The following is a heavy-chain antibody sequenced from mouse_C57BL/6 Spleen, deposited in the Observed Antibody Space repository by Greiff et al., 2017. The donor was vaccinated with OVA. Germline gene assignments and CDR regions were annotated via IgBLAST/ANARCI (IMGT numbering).Heavy chain of an antibody. Sequence: VQLQEPGAELVMPGASVKLSCKASGYTFTSYWMHWVKQRPGQGLEWIGEIDPSDSYTNYNQKFKGKSTLTVDKSSSTAYMQLSSLTSEDSAFYYCARSGGSSYWYFDVWGTGTTVTVPS. J-gene: IGHJ1*03. CDR2: IDPSDSYT. D-gene: IGHD1-1*01. CDR3: ARSGGSSYWYFDV. V-gene: IGHV1-69*01. CDR1: GYTFTSYW.